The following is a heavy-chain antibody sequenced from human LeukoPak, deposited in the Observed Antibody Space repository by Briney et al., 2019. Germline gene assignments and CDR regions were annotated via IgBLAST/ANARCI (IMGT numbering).Heavy chain of an antibody. D-gene: IGHD3-22*01. J-gene: IGHJ4*02. V-gene: IGHV4-38-2*02. CDR1: GYSISSGYC. CDR2: IYHSGTT. Sequence: SETLSLTCTVSGYSISSGYCWAWIRQPPGKGLEWIGSIYHSGTTYYNPSLKSRVTISVDTSKNHFSLKLTSVTAADTAVYYCARTLDYYDYSAYRTWGQGSLVTVSS. CDR3: ARTLDYYDYSAYRT.